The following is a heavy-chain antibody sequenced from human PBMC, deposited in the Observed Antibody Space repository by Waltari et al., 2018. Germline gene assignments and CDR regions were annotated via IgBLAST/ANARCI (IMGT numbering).Heavy chain of an antibody. D-gene: IGHD4-17*01. CDR1: GFTFSRYV. V-gene: IGHV3-23*01. CDR2: ITGSGSGT. J-gene: IGHJ3*02. Sequence: EVQLLESGGGLVQPGGSLRLSCAASGFTFSRYVLTWVRQAPGKGLEVVSVITGSGSGTYYADSVKGRFTISRDNSKNTLYLQMNNLRVEDTAIYYCAKDPNGDYVGAFDSWGQGTMVTVSS. CDR3: AKDPNGDYVGAFDS.